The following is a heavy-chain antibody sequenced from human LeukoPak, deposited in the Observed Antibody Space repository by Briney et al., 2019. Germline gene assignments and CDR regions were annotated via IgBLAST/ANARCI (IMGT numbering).Heavy chain of an antibody. CDR3: AKAPISKDCSGGSCYLFDY. Sequence: GGSLRLSCAASGFTFSSYGMHWVRQAPGKGLEWVAVISYDGSNKYYADSVKGRFTISRDNSKNTLYLQMNSLRAEDTAVYYCAKAPISKDCSGGSCYLFDYWGQGTLVTVSS. D-gene: IGHD2-15*01. CDR2: ISYDGSNK. J-gene: IGHJ4*02. CDR1: GFTFSSYG. V-gene: IGHV3-30*18.